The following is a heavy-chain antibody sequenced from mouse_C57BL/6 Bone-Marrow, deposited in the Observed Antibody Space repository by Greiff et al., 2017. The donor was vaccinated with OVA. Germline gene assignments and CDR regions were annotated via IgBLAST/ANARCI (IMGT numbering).Heavy chain of an antibody. CDR1: GYTFTSYG. Sequence: VQLQQSGAELARPGASVKLSCKASGYTFTSYGISWVKQRTGQGLEWIGEIYPRSGNTYYNEKFKGKATMTADKSSSTAYMELRSLTSEDSAVYFYARSYYYGSSRYYFDYWGQGTTLTVSS. CDR2: IYPRSGNT. D-gene: IGHD1-1*01. CDR3: ARSYYYGSSRYYFDY. V-gene: IGHV1-81*01. J-gene: IGHJ2*01.